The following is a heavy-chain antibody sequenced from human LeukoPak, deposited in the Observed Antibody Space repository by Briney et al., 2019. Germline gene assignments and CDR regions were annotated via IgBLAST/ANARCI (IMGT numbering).Heavy chain of an antibody. CDR1: CGSMSNYD. V-gene: IGHV4-59*01. J-gene: IGHJ5*02. CDR2: IFYSGST. D-gene: IGHD4-17*01. Sequence: SETLSLTCTVSCGSMSNYDWSWIRQPPGKGLEWIGYIFYSGSTYSNPSFKNRVTISVDTSKNQFSLRLTSVSTADTAVYYCARYKQTTVTMTGGFDPWGQGTLVIVSS. CDR3: ARYKQTTVTMTGGFDP.